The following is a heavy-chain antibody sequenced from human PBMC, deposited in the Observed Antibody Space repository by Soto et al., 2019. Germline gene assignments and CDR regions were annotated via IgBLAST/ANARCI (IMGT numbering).Heavy chain of an antibody. V-gene: IGHV4-4*07. Sequence: QVQLQESGPGLVKPSETLSLTCTVSGDPFTSYFWTWIRQPAGKGLEWIGHMFPGGSTNHNPSLKSRVTLSVDTSKNQFSLNLTSVTAADTAVYYCARTLSGYTYGSRQFYFDSWGQGILVTVSS. CDR3: ARTLSGYTYGSRQFYFDS. CDR1: GDPFTSYF. J-gene: IGHJ4*02. D-gene: IGHD5-18*01. CDR2: MFPGGST.